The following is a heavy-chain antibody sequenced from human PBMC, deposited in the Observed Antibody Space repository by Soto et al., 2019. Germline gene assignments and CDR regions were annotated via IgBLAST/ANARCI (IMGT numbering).Heavy chain of an antibody. CDR3: ARDELRTESMDV. CDR1: GYTFNSYG. V-gene: IGHV1-18*01. J-gene: IGHJ6*02. D-gene: IGHD1-7*01. Sequence: QVQLVQSGAEVKKPGASVKVSCKASGYTFNSYGISWVRQAPGQGLEWMGWISTYNGNTNYAENLQGRVTMTTDTSTSTAYMELRSLRSDDTSVYYCARDELRTESMDVWGQGTTVTVSS. CDR2: ISTYNGNT.